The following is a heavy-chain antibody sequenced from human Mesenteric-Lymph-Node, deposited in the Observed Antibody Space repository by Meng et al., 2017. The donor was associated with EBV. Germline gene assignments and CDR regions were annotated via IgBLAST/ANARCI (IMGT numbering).Heavy chain of an antibody. CDR2: INHSGST. V-gene: IGHV4-34*01. J-gene: IGHJ4*02. D-gene: IGHD1-26*01. CDR1: GGSFIGYY. CDR3: ARRGKVGAGY. Sequence: QVELQQWGAGLLEPSETLSLTGAGYGGSFIGYYWSWLRQPPGKGLEWIGEINHSGSTNYNPSLKSRVTISVDTSKNQFSLKLSSVTAADTAVYYCARRGKVGAGYWGQGTLVTVSS.